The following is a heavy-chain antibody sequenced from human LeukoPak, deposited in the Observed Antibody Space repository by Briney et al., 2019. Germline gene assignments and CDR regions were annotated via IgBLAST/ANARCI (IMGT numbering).Heavy chain of an antibody. CDR2: IYYSGST. V-gene: IGHV4-59*01. CDR1: GGSISSYY. CDR3: ARTTVTTDHYYGMDV. Sequence: PSETLSLICTVSGGSISSYYWSWIRQPPGKGLEWIGYIYYSGSTNYNPSLKSRVTISVDTSKNQFSLKLSSVTAADTAVYYCARTTVTTDHYYGMDVWGQGTTVTVSS. J-gene: IGHJ6*02. D-gene: IGHD4-17*01.